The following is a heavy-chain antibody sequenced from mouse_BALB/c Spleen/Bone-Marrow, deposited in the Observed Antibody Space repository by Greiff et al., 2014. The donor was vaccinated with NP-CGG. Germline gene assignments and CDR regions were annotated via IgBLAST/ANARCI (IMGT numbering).Heavy chain of an antibody. Sequence: LQQSGGGLVQPGGSMKLSCVASGFTFSNYWMNWVRQSPEKGLEWVAEIRLKSNNYATHYAESVKGRFTISRDDSKNSVYLQMNNLRAEDTGIYYCTRRDYDLFGYWGQGTLVTVSA. CDR2: IRLKSNNYAT. CDR3: TRRDYDLFGY. CDR1: GFTFSNYW. V-gene: IGHV6-6*02. D-gene: IGHD2-4*01. J-gene: IGHJ3*01.